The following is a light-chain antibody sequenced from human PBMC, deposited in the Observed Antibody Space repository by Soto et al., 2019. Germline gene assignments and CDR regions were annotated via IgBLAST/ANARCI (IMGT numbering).Light chain of an antibody. Sequence: EVVLTQSPATLSLSPGERATLSCRASQSVRNYLAWYQQKPGQPPRLLIYDTSNRATGIPGRFSGSGSGTDFTLTISSLEPEEVAVYYCQQRYSWPPLTFGGGTKVEI. CDR3: QQRYSWPPLT. V-gene: IGKV3-11*01. CDR1: QSVRNY. CDR2: DTS. J-gene: IGKJ4*01.